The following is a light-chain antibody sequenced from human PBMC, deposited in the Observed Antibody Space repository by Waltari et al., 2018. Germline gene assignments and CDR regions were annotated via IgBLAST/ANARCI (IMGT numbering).Light chain of an antibody. J-gene: IGKJ2*01. Sequence: IQLTQSPSSLSASVGDRVTITCRASQGISNYLAWYQQKPGKAPKLLIHTASTLQSGVPSRFSGSGSGTDFTLTISSLQPEDFAIYYCQQYDKWRDYTFGQGTKLDFK. CDR1: QGISNY. V-gene: IGKV1-9*01. CDR3: QQYDKWRDYT. CDR2: TAS.